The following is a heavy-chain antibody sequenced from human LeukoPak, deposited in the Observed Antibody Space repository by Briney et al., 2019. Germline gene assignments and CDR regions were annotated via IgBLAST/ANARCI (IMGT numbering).Heavy chain of an antibody. J-gene: IGHJ6*02. Sequence: GGSLRLSCAASGFTFSSYAMSWVRQAPGKGLEWVSAISGSGGSTYYADPVKGRFTISRDNSKNTLYLQMNSLRAEDTAVYYCAKDRTLTTMIVVVDTPLPYYYGMDVWGQGTTITVSS. V-gene: IGHV3-23*01. CDR1: GFTFSSYA. D-gene: IGHD3-22*01. CDR2: ISGSGGST. CDR3: AKDRTLTTMIVVVDTPLPYYYGMDV.